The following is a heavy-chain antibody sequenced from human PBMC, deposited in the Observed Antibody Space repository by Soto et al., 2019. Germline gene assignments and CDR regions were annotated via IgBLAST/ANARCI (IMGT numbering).Heavy chain of an antibody. CDR3: ARASASSRLRGVVIN. Sequence: QVQLQESGPGLVKPSGTLSLTCALSGASIITDNWWSWVRQPPGKEMEWIGEIYHSGNTNFNPSVKSRVTISVDTSTNQFSLTVSSVTAADTAIYYCARASASSRLRGVVINWGQGTLVTVSS. V-gene: IGHV4-4*02. D-gene: IGHD3-10*01. J-gene: IGHJ4*02. CDR1: GASIITDNW. CDR2: IYHSGNT.